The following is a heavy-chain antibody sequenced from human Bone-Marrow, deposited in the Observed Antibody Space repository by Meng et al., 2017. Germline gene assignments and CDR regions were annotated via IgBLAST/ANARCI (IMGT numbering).Heavy chain of an antibody. Sequence: GESLKISCAASGFTFSSYGMHWVRQAPGKGLEWVAVIWYDGSNKYYADSVKGRFTISRDNSKNTLYLQMNSLRAETTAVYYCERDDVVRGVIYSLVDYWGQGTLVTVSS. V-gene: IGHV3-33*01. CDR3: ERDDVVRGVIYSLVDY. CDR1: GFTFSSYG. CDR2: IWYDGSNK. J-gene: IGHJ4*02. D-gene: IGHD3-10*01.